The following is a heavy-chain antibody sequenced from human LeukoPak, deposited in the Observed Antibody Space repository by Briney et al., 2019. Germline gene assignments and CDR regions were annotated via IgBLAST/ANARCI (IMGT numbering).Heavy chain of an antibody. CDR1: GFIFSSYE. J-gene: IGHJ4*01. Sequence: GGSLRLSCAASGFIFSSYEMNWVRQAPGKGLEWISYISSSGSAIYYADSVKGRFTISRDDAKNSLYLQMNSLRVEDTAVYYCARDPTAYYDSSGYYLNTIDYWGQGTLVTVSS. CDR3: ARDPTAYYDSSGYYLNTIDY. V-gene: IGHV3-48*03. D-gene: IGHD3-22*01. CDR2: ISSSGSAI.